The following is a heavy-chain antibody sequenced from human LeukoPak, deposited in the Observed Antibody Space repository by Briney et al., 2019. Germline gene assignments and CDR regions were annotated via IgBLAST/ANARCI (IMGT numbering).Heavy chain of an antibody. CDR3: ARAGYCTSNSCYSPNFYYMDV. Sequence: GGSLRLSCTASGFTFRSYRMSWVRQAPGKGPEWVANIKEDANEEYYVDSVRGRFIISRDNAKSSLFLQMYSLRADDTAVYYCARAGYCTSNSCYSPNFYYMDVWAKGPRSPSP. J-gene: IGHJ6*03. CDR2: IKEDANEE. D-gene: IGHD2-2*01. V-gene: IGHV3-7*01. CDR1: GFTFRSYR.